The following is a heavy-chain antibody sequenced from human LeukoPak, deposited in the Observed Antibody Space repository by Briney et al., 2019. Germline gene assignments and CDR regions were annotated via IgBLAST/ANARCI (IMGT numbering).Heavy chain of an antibody. D-gene: IGHD2/OR15-2a*01. CDR3: ARADPEADFSAFDI. Sequence: ASVKVSCKASGYTFTGYYMHWVRQAPGQGLEWMGWINPNSGGTNYAQKFQGRVTMTRDTSISTAYMELSRLRSDDTAVYYCARADPEADFSAFDIWGQGTMATVSS. V-gene: IGHV1-2*02. J-gene: IGHJ3*02. CDR1: GYTFTGYY. CDR2: INPNSGGT.